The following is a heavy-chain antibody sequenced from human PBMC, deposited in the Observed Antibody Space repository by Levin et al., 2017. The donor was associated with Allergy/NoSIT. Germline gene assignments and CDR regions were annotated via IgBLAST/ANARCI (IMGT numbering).Heavy chain of an antibody. CDR1: GYTFSSYG. CDR3: ARDTPCSSASCYIHYYYGMDV. D-gene: IGHD2-2*02. CDR2: ISAYNGNT. J-gene: IGHJ6*02. V-gene: IGHV1-18*01. Sequence: ASVKVSCKASGYTFSSYGFSWVRQAPGQGLEWMGWISAYNGNTNYAQKLKGRVTMTTDTSTSTAYMELRSLRSDDTAVYYCARDTPCSSASCYIHYYYGMDVWGQGTTVTVSS.